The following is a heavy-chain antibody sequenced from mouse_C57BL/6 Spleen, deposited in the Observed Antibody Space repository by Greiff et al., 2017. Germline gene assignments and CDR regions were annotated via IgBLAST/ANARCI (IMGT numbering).Heavy chain of an antibody. CDR1: GYTFTSYW. Sequence: VQLQQPGAELVMPGASVKLSCKASGYTFTSYWMHWVKQRPGQGLEWIGEIDPSDSYTNYNQKFKGKSTLTVDKSSSTAYMQLSGLTSEDSAVYDGARAYYGYYSFAYWGQGTLVTVSA. CDR3: ARAYYGYYSFAY. D-gene: IGHD2-3*01. CDR2: IDPSDSYT. J-gene: IGHJ3*01. V-gene: IGHV1-69*01.